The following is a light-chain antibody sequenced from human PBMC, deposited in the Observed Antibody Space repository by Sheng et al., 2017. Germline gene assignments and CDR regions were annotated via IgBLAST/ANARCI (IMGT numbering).Light chain of an antibody. V-gene: IGKV1-9*01. J-gene: IGKJ1*01. CDR3: QQLNSYPPT. CDR2: GAS. CDR1: QGIARY. Sequence: IQLTQSPSSLSASVGNRVTITCWASQGIARYLAWYQQKPGKAPELLIYGASTLQSGVPSRFSGSGSGTDFTLTISSLQPEDFATYYCQQLNSYPPTFGQGTKVEIK.